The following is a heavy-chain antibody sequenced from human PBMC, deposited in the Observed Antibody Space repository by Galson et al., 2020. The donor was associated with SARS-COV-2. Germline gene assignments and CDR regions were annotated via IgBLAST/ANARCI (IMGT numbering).Heavy chain of an antibody. CDR2: ISGSGGST. CDR1: GFTFSSYA. D-gene: IGHD2-15*01. J-gene: IGHJ4*02. Sequence: GESLKISCAASGFTFSSYAMSWVRQAPGKGLEWVSAISGSGGSTYYADSVKGRFTISRDNSKNTLYLQMNSLRAEDTAVYYCAKLVIQGTYYFDYWGQGTRVSVSS. V-gene: IGHV3-23*01. CDR3: AKLVIQGTYYFDY.